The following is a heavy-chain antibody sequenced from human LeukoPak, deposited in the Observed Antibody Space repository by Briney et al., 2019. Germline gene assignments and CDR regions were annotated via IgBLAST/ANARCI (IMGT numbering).Heavy chain of an antibody. Sequence: SVKVSCKASGGTFSSYAISWVGQAPGQGLEWMGGIIPILGTANYAQKFQGRVTITTDESTSTAYMELSSLRSEDTAVYYCARGNYYDSSGYYSSYYFDYWGQGTLVTVSS. CDR3: ARGNYYDSSGYYSSYYFDY. D-gene: IGHD3-22*01. V-gene: IGHV1-69*05. J-gene: IGHJ4*02. CDR1: GGTFSSYA. CDR2: IIPILGTA.